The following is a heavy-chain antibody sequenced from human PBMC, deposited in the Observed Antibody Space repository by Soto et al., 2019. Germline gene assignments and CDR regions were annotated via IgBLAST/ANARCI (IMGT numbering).Heavy chain of an antibody. V-gene: IGHV3-53*04. CDR3: ARGATPLAGGFDF. J-gene: IGHJ4*02. D-gene: IGHD5-12*01. CDR2: IYSGGST. CDR1: GFTVSSNY. Sequence: EVQLVESGGGLVQPGGSLRLSCAASGFTVSSNYMSWVRQAPGKGLEWVSVIYSGGSTYYADSVKGRFTISRHNSKYTLYLQMNSLRTEDTAVYYCARGATPLAGGFDFWGQGTLVTVSS.